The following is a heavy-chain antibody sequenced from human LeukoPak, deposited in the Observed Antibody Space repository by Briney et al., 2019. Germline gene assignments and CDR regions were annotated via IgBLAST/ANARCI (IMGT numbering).Heavy chain of an antibody. CDR2: IYTSGGT. CDR1: GDSISSYY. J-gene: IGHJ5*02. CDR3: AREPDA. V-gene: IGHV4-4*09. Sequence: SETLSLTCTVSGDSISSYYWSWIRQPPGKGLEWIGYIYTSGGTNYIPSLKGRVTISIDTSKNQFSLKLTSVTAADTAVYYCAREPDAWGQGTLVTVSS.